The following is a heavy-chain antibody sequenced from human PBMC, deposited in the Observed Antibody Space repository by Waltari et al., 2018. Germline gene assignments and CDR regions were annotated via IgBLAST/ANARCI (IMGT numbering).Heavy chain of an antibody. CDR2: IYHSGST. CDR1: GASLSRGGYS. J-gene: IGHJ4*02. V-gene: IGHV4-30-2*01. Sequence: QLQLQASGSGLVNPAQTLSLTCAVSGASLSRGGYSRSWIRQPPGKGLEWIGYIYHSGSTYYTPSLKSRVTITVDRSKNQFSLKLSSVTAADTAVYYCARGGRMWGSWPWWGQGTLVTVSS. CDR3: ARGGRMWGSWPW. D-gene: IGHD6-6*01.